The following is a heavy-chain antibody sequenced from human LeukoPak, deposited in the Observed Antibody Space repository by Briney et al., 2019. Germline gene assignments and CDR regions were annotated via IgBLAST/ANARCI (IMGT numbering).Heavy chain of an antibody. J-gene: IGHJ4*02. CDR3: ARMFRDGYNPTKDY. V-gene: IGHV1-69*04. D-gene: IGHD5-24*01. CDR2: IIPILGTA. CDR1: GGTFSSYA. Sequence: GASVKVSCKASGGTFSSYAISWVRQAPGQGLEWMGRIIPILGTANYAQKFQGRVTITADKSTSTAYMELSSLRSEDTAVYYCARMFRDGYNPTKDYWGQGTLVTVSS.